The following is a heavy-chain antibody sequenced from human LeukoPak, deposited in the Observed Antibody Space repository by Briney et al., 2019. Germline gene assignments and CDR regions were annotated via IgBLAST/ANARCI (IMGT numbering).Heavy chain of an antibody. D-gene: IGHD3-22*01. CDR1: GGSISSYY. CDR3: ARDYYDRRFDY. J-gene: IGHJ4*02. V-gene: IGHV4-59*01. Sequence: SETLSLTCTVSGGSISSYYWSWIRQPPGKGLEWIGYIYYSGSTNYNPSLKSRVTISVDTSKNQFSLKLSSVTAADTAVYYCARDYYDRRFDYWGQGTLVTGSS. CDR2: IYYSGST.